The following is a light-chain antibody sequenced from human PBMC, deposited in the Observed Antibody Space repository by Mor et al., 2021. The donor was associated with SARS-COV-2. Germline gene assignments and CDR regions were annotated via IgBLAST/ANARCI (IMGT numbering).Light chain of an antibody. CDR3: QQYHYSPGT. Sequence: VSSTYIAWYQQKPGQAPRLLIYGASSRASGVPDRFTGSGSGTDFTLTISRLEPEDFAVYYCQQYHYSPGTFGHGTKV. J-gene: IGKJ1*01. CDR1: VSSTY. CDR2: GAS. V-gene: IGKV3-20*01.